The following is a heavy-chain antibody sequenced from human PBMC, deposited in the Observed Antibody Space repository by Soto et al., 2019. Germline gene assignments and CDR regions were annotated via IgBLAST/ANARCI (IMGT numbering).Heavy chain of an antibody. CDR2: IYYSGST. CDR1: GGSVSSGSYY. CDR3: ARDRCISTSCYNWFDP. J-gene: IGHJ5*02. V-gene: IGHV4-61*01. D-gene: IGHD2-2*01. Sequence: ETLSLTCTVSGGSVSSGSYYWSWIRQPPGKGLEWIGYIYYSGSTNYNPSLKSRVTISVDTSKNQFSLKLSSVTAADTAVYYCARDRCISTSCYNWFDPWGQGTLVT.